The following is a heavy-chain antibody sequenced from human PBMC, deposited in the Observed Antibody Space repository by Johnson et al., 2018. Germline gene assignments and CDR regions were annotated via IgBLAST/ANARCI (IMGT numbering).Heavy chain of an antibody. CDR1: GYTFTRYY. D-gene: IGHD2-8*01. CDR2: INPNDDSA. V-gene: IGHV1-46*01. Sequence: QVQLVQSGAEVKKXGASVKVXCKASGYTFTRYYIHWVRQAPGQGLEWMGVINPNDDSARYAQTFQGRVTRTRDTSTSTVHMELSSLSAGDTAVYYCARGGMGYYGMDVWGQGTTVTVSS. CDR3: ARGGMGYYGMDV. J-gene: IGHJ6*02.